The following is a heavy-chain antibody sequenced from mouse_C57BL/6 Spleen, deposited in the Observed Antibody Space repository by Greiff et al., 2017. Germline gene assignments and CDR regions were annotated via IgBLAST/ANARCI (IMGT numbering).Heavy chain of an antibody. CDR2: IWGGGST. CDR3: AKHGSDYYGSSYGWFAY. V-gene: IGHV2-9*01. D-gene: IGHD1-1*01. CDR1: GFSLTSYG. J-gene: IGHJ3*01. Sequence: VMLVESGPGLVAPSQSLSITCTVSGFSLTSYGVDWVRQPPGKGLEWLGVIWGGGSTNYNSALMSRLSISKDNSKSQVFLKMNSLQTDDTAMYYCAKHGSDYYGSSYGWFAYWGQGTLVTVSA.